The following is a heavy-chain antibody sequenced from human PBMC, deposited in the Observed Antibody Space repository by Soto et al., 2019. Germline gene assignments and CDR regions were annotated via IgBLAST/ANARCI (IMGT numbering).Heavy chain of an antibody. CDR3: ATELLGSYYYNYGMNV. CDR2: ISFDGSKA. J-gene: IGHJ6*02. CDR1: GFLFRMYG. Sequence: QEQLVESGGGVVQPGRSLTLSCAATGFLFRMYGMHWVRQAPGKGLEWVAFISFDGSKAYYVESVKGRFTISRDNTIDTLYLQMNSLTSEDTAVYYCATELLGSYYYNYGMNVWGQGTTVTVSS. V-gene: IGHV3-30*03.